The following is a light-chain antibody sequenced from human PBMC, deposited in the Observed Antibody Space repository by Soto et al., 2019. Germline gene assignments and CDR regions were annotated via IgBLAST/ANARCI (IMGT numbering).Light chain of an antibody. J-gene: IGLJ2*01. CDR3: SSYTSRGTPV. Sequence: QSALTQPASVSGSPGQSITVCCTGTSRDVGGYNYVSWYQQYAGKAPKVVIYDVSVRPSGVSNRFSGSKSGDTASLTISGLQAEDEADYYCSSYTSRGTPVFGGGTKLTVL. CDR1: SRDVGGYNY. CDR2: DVS. V-gene: IGLV2-14*01.